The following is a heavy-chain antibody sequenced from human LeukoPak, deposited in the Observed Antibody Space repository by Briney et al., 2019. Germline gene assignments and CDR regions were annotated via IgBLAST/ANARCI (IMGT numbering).Heavy chain of an antibody. CDR2: IYYSGST. J-gene: IGHJ5*02. V-gene: IGHV4-39*07. Sequence: SETLSLTCTVSGGSISSSSYYWGWIRQPPGKGLEWIGSIYYSGSTYYNPSLKSRVTISVDTSKNQFSLKLSSVTAADTAVYYCARETPPTQWLLYNWFDPWGQGTLVTVSS. CDR3: ARETPPTQWLLYNWFDP. D-gene: IGHD6-19*01. CDR1: GGSISSSSYY.